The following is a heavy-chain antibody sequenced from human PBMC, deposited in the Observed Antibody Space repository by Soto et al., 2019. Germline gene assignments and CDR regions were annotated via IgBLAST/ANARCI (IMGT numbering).Heavy chain of an antibody. J-gene: IGHJ5*02. CDR1: GFTFSSYA. D-gene: IGHD6-19*01. CDR2: ISGSGGST. CDR3: AKGSYSSGWYYSPVRDWFDP. V-gene: IGHV3-23*01. Sequence: GGSLRLSCAASGFTFSSYAMSWVRQAPGEGLEWVSAISGSGGSTYYADSVKGRFTISRDNSKNTLYLQMNSLRAEDTAVYYCAKGSYSSGWYYSPVRDWFDPWGQGTLVTVSS.